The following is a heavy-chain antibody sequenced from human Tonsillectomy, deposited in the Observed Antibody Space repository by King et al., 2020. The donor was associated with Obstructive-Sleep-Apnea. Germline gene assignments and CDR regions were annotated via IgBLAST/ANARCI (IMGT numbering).Heavy chain of an antibody. J-gene: IGHJ4*02. Sequence: VQLVESGGGLVQPGGSLRLSCAASGFTFSSYDMHWVRQATGKGLEWGSAIGTAGDTYYPGSVKGRFTISRENAKNSLYLKMNNLRAGDTAVYYCARESITMVRGNYEFDYWGQGTLVTVSS. CDR1: GFTFSSYD. D-gene: IGHD3-10*01. CDR3: ARESITMVRGNYEFDY. CDR2: IGTAGDT. V-gene: IGHV3-13*01.